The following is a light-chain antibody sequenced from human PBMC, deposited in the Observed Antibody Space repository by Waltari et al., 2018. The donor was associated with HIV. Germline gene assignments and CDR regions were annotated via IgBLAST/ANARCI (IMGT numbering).Light chain of an antibody. CDR2: YNR. CDR1: SIGSKS. J-gene: IGLJ2*01. V-gene: IGLV3-21*04. Sequence: SYVLTQPPSVSVAPGKTARITCGGDSIGSKSVHWYQAKPGQAPVLVIYYNRDRPYGILERLSGFTSGNSATLTLSRVEAGDEADYYCQVWDSTSDQVVFGGGTKLTVL. CDR3: QVWDSTSDQVV.